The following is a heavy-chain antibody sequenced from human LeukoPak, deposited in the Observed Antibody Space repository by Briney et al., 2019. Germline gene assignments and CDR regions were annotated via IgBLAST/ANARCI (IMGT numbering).Heavy chain of an antibody. Sequence: ASVKVSCKVSGYTLTELSMHWVRQAPGKGLEWMGGFDPEDGETIYAQKFQGRVTMTEDTSTDAAYMELSSLRSEDTAVYYCRIAAAGNIDYWGQGTLVTVSP. CDR1: GYTLTELS. D-gene: IGHD6-13*01. CDR3: RIAAAGNIDY. J-gene: IGHJ4*02. CDR2: FDPEDGET. V-gene: IGHV1-24*01.